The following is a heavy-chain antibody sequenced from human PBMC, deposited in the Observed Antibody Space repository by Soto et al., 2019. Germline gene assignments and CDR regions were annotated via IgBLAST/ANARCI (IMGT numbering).Heavy chain of an antibody. CDR2: MNPNSGIT. CDR3: ARKKVGANDY. Sequence: QVQLVQSGAEVKKPGASVKVSCKASGYTFTSYDINWVRQATGQGLEWMGWMNPNSGITGYAQKFQGRVTMPRNSSISTACMEPSSLRSEDTAVYYAARKKVGANDYWGQASLVTVSS. CDR1: GYTFTSYD. V-gene: IGHV1-8*01. D-gene: IGHD1-26*01. J-gene: IGHJ4*02.